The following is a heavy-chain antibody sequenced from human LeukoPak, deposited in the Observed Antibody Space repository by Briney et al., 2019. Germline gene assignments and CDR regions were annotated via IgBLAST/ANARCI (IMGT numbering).Heavy chain of an antibody. CDR1: GFTFSSYW. CDR3: AREGVSMGWYPYYGMDV. D-gene: IGHD6-19*01. Sequence: GGSLRLSCAASGFTFSSYWMHGGRQAPGKGLVRVSRINSDGSSTSYADSVKGRFTISRDNAKNTLYLQMNSLRAEDTAVYYCAREGVSMGWYPYYGMDVWGQGTTVTVSS. CDR2: INSDGSST. V-gene: IGHV3-74*01. J-gene: IGHJ6*02.